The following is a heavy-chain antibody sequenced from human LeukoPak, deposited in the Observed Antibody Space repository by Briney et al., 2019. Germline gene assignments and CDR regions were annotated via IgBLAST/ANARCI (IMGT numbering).Heavy chain of an antibody. CDR2: ISGGGDST. J-gene: IGHJ3*02. D-gene: IGHD5-12*01. V-gene: IGHV3-23*01. Sequence: GGSLRLSCAASGFTFSSYAMSWVREAPGKGLGWVSAISGGGDSTYYADSVKGRFTISRDNSKNTLYLQMNSLRAEDTAVYYCAKDSVRGYSGYGNDGFDIWGQGTMVTVSS. CDR3: AKDSVRGYSGYGNDGFDI. CDR1: GFTFSSYA.